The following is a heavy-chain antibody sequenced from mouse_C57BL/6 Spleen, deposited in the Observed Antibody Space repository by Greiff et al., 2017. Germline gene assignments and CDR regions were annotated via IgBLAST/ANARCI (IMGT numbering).Heavy chain of an antibody. CDR1: GYTFTSYG. CDR3: ARRLNYAMDY. J-gene: IGHJ4*01. CDR2: IYPRSGNT. D-gene: IGHD1-3*01. V-gene: IGHV1-81*01. Sequence: VQRVESGAELARPGASVKLSCKASGYTFTSYGISWVKQRTGQGLEWIGEIYPRSGNTYYNEKFKGKATLTADKSSSTAYMELRSLTSEDSAVYFCARRLNYAMDYWGQGTSVTVSS.